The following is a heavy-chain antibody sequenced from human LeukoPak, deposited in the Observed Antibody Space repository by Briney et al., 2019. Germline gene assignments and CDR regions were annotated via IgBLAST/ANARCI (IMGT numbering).Heavy chain of an antibody. D-gene: IGHD6-13*01. V-gene: IGHV1-2*03. J-gene: IGHJ1*01. CDR1: GYTFTGYY. CDR3: ARGGGSTWTQRGYLQY. CDR2: INPNSGGT. Sequence: LGASVKVSCKASGYTFTGYYMHWVRQAPGQGLEWMGWINPNSGGTNYAQKFQGRVTMTRDTSISTAYMELSRLRSEDTAVYYCARGGGSTWTQRGYLQYWGQGALVTVPS.